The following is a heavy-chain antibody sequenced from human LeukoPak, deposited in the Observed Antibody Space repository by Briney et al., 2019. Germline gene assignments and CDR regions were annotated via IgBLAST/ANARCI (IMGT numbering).Heavy chain of an antibody. CDR2: IYYSGGT. CDR1: GGSVSSDSYY. Sequence: KPSETLSLTCTVSGGSVSSDSYYWSWIRQPPGKGLEWIGYIYYSGGTNYNPSLKSRVTMSVDTSRDQFSLKLSSVTAADTAVYYCARGLYRYGRSTFDYWGQGTLVTVSS. CDR3: ARGLYRYGRSTFDY. V-gene: IGHV4-61*01. J-gene: IGHJ4*02. D-gene: IGHD2-2*02.